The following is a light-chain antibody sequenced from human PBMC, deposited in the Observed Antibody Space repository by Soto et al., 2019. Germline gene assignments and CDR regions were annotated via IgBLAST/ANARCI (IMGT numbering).Light chain of an antibody. CDR2: DAS. CDR3: QQRSDSPLT. J-gene: IGKJ4*01. CDR1: QSVSTY. Sequence: EIVLTQSPATLSLSPGERATLSCRASQSVSTYLAWYQQTPGQTPRLLIYDASNRATGIPARFSGSGSGTDFTLTISTLEPEDFAVYYCQQRSDSPLTFGGGTKVDIK. V-gene: IGKV3-11*01.